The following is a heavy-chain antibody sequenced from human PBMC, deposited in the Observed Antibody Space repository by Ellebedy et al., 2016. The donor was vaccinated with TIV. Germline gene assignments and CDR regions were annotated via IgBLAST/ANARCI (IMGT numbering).Heavy chain of an antibody. CDR2: IYYGGLT. CDR1: GDSVSSADYY. Sequence: SETLSLTXAVSGDSVSSADYYWTWIRQSPAKGLEWIGYIYYGGLTYYNPSLESRLTISVDTSKNQFSLGVTSVTAADTATYYCARKSTGESGRFDSWGKGTPVIVSS. V-gene: IGHV4-30-4*01. CDR3: ARKSTGESGRFDS. J-gene: IGHJ4*02. D-gene: IGHD3-10*01.